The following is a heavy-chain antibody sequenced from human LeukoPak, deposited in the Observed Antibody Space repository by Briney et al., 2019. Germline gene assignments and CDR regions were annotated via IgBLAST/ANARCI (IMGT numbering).Heavy chain of an antibody. D-gene: IGHD1/OR15-1a*01. V-gene: IGHV1-46*01. CDR3: AREGLRFRGTTTPSHYYYYYMDV. J-gene: IGHJ6*03. CDR1: GYTFTSYY. Sequence: ASVKVPCKASGYTFTSYYMHWVRQAPGQGLEWMGIINPSGGSTSYAQKFQGRVTMTRDTSTSTVYMELSSLRSEDTAVDYCAREGLRFRGTTTPSHYYYYYMDVWGKGTTVTVSS. CDR2: INPSGGST.